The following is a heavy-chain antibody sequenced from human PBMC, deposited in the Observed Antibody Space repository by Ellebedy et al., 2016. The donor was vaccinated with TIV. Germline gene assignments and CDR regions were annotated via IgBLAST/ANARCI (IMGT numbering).Heavy chain of an antibody. J-gene: IGHJ4*02. V-gene: IGHV3-23*01. CDR1: GFTFSNYA. D-gene: IGHD3-10*01. CDR2: ISGSDGGT. CDR3: AKDDTITMVRGVFDY. Sequence: PGGSLRLSCVVSGFTFSNYAMTWVRQAPGKGLQWVAVISGSDGGTYYADSVKGRFTISRDNSKNTLYLQMNSLRAEDTAVYYCAKDDTITMVRGVFDYWGQGTLVTVSS.